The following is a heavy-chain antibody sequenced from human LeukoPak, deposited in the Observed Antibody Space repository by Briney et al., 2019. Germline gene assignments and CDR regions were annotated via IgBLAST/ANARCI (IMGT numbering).Heavy chain of an antibody. CDR1: GGSFSGYY. J-gene: IGHJ4*02. CDR3: ARESEGSSGYYY. V-gene: IGHV4-34*01. Sequence: TSETLSLTCAVYGGSFSGYYWSWIRQPPGKGLEWIGEINHSGSTNYNPSLKSRVTMSVDTSKNQFSLKLSSVTAADTAVYYCARESEGSSGYYYWGQGTLVTVSS. D-gene: IGHD3-22*01. CDR2: INHSGST.